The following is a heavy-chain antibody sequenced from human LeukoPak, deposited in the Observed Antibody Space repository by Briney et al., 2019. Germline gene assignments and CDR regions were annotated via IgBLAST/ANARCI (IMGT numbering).Heavy chain of an antibody. V-gene: IGHV1-2*02. J-gene: IGHJ3*02. Sequence: ASVKVSCKASGYTFTGYYMHWVRQAPGQGLEWMGWINPNSGGTNHAQKFQGRVTMTRDTSISTAYMELSRLRSDDTAVYYCAVPMTSESAFDIWGQGTMVTVSS. CDR3: AVPMTSESAFDI. CDR1: GYTFTGYY. CDR2: INPNSGGT.